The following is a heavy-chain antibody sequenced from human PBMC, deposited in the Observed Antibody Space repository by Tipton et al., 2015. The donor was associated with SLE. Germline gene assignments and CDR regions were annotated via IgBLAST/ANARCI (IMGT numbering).Heavy chain of an antibody. V-gene: IGHV4-59*08. CDR3: ARGRIAVAGNHFDY. D-gene: IGHD6-19*01. CDR1: GGSISSYY. CDR2: IHHSGTT. Sequence: TLSLTCTVSGGSISSYYWSWIRQPPGKGLEWIGYIHHSGTTNYNPSLKSRVTISVDTSKNQFSLKLSSVTAADTAVYYCARGRIAVAGNHFDYWGQGTLVTVSS. J-gene: IGHJ4*02.